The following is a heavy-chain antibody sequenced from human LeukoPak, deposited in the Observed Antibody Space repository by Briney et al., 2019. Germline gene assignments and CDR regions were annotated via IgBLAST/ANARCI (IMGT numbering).Heavy chain of an antibody. CDR1: GFTFSSYG. D-gene: IGHD3-22*01. CDR3: ARHSSGYYYSCDY. J-gene: IGHJ4*02. Sequence: GGSLRLSCAASGFTFSSYGMHWVRQAPGKGLEWVAFIRYDGSNKYYADSVKGRFTISRDNSKNALYLQMNSLRAEDTAVYYCARHSSGYYYSCDYWGQGTLVTVSS. CDR2: IRYDGSNK. V-gene: IGHV3-30*02.